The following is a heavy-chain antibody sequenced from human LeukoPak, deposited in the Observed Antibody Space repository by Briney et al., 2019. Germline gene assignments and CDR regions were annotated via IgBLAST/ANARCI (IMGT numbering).Heavy chain of an antibody. CDR1: GYTFTGYY. D-gene: IGHD3-22*01. J-gene: IGHJ4*02. V-gene: IGHV1-2*04. CDR3: ARVGNLDGGDSSGFDY. Sequence: GASVKVSCKASGYTFTGYYMHWVRQAPGQGLEWMGWINPNSGGTNYAQKFQGWVTMTRNTSISTAYMELSSLRSEDTAVYYCARVGNLDGGDSSGFDYWGQGTLVTVSS. CDR2: INPNSGGT.